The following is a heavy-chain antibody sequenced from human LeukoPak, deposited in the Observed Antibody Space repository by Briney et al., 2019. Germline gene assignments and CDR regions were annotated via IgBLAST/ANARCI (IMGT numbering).Heavy chain of an antibody. V-gene: IGHV4-30-4*01. CDR3: ARAHGVATIFY. J-gene: IGHJ4*02. Sequence: SETPSLTCTVSGGSISSGDYYWSWIRQPPGKGLEWIGYIYYSGSTYYNPSLKSRVTISVDTSKNQFSLKLSSVTAAGTAVYYCARAHGVATIFYWGQGTLVTVSS. CDR1: GGSISSGDYY. D-gene: IGHD5-12*01. CDR2: IYYSGST.